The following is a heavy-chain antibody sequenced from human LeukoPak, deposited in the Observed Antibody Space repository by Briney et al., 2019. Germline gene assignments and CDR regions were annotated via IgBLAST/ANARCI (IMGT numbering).Heavy chain of an antibody. J-gene: IGHJ5*02. CDR2: ISSSSSTI. CDR3: AREHTIAATGTHWFDP. Sequence: GGSLRLSCAASGFTFSSYSMNWVRQAPGKGLEWVSYISSSSSTIYYADSVKGRFTISRDNAKNSLYLQMNSLRAEDTAVYYCAREHTIAATGTHWFDPWGQGTLVTVSS. V-gene: IGHV3-48*04. CDR1: GFTFSSYS. D-gene: IGHD6-13*01.